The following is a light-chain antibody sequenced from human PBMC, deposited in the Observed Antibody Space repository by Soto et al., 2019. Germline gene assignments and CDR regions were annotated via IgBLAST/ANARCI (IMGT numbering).Light chain of an antibody. J-gene: IGLJ3*02. CDR3: CSYAGTYTWV. V-gene: IGLV2-11*01. CDR1: SSDVGGYYF. Sequence: QSALTQPRSVSGSPGQSVTISCTGTSSDVGGYYFVSWYQQHPGKAPKRMIYDVSERPSGVPDRFSGSKSGNTASLTISGLQAEDEADYYCCSYAGTYTWVFGGGTQLTVL. CDR2: DVS.